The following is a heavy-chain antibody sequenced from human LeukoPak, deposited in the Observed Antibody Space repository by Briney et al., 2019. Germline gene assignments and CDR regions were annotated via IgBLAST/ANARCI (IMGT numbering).Heavy chain of an antibody. CDR1: GDSISSSY. J-gene: IGHJ4*02. CDR2: IYYTGST. D-gene: IGHD4-11*01. CDR3: AQGTSNWANFDY. V-gene: IGHV4-59*01. Sequence: SETLSLTCTVSGDSISSSYWSWIRQPPGKGLEWIGFIYYTGSTNYNPSLKSRVTISVGASKNEFSLKLSSVTAADTAVHYCAQGTSNWANFDYWGQGTLVTVSS.